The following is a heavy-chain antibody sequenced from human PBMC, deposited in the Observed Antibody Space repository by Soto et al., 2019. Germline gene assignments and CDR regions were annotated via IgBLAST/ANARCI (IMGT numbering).Heavy chain of an antibody. Sequence: ASVKVSCKASGGTFAISVFNWVRQAPGQGLEWMGGIISIFGTPNYSQKFLGRVTITADESTSTGYMELSNLRAEDTAVYYCARGPRAPPPHDYGMDVWGQGTTVTVSS. J-gene: IGHJ6*02. V-gene: IGHV1-69*13. CDR3: ARGPRAPPPHDYGMDV. CDR1: GGTFAISV. CDR2: IISIFGTP.